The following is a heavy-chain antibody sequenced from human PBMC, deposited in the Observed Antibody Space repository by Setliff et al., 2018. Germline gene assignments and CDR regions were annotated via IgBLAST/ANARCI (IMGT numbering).Heavy chain of an antibody. CDR2: IYRTGTT. CDR1: GFTFDDYG. Sequence: LRLSCAASGFTFDDYGMSWVRQAPGKGLEWIGSIYRTGTTHYNPSLKSRVTMSVDTSKNQFSLKLSSVTAADTALYYCAKESLAINTRWFDPWGQGTLVTVSS. V-gene: IGHV4-38-2*02. CDR3: AKESLAINTRWFDP. D-gene: IGHD3-3*02. J-gene: IGHJ5*02.